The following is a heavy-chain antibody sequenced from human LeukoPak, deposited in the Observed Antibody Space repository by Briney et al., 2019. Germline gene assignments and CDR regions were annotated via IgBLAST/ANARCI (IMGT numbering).Heavy chain of an antibody. CDR3: V. J-gene: IGHJ6*03. Sequence: SETLSLTCTVSGGSISSYYWSWIRQPPGKGLEWIGSVYYSGSTYYNPSLKSRVTISVDTSKNQFSLNRISVTAADTAYYMDVWGKRTTVTGSS. CDR1: GGSISSYY. V-gene: IGHV4-59*04. CDR2: VYYSGST.